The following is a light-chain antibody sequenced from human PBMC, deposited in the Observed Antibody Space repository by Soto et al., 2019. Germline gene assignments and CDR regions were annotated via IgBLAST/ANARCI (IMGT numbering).Light chain of an antibody. CDR1: QSISSS. J-gene: IGKJ1*01. V-gene: IGKV3-15*01. CDR2: GAS. CDR3: QQYNKWPGT. Sequence: EIVMTQSPATLSVSPGERATLSCRASQSISSSVAWYQQKPGQAPRLLISGASTRATGIPARFSGSGSGTQFTLTISSLQSEDFAVYYCQQYNKWPGTFGQGTKVDIK.